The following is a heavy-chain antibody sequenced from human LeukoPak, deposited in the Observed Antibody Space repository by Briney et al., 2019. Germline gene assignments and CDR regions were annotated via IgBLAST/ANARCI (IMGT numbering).Heavy chain of an antibody. D-gene: IGHD6-13*01. CDR2: ISGSGGST. Sequence: GGSLRLSCVAFGFTFSNYAMSWVRQAPGKGLEGVSAISGSGGSTYYADSVKGRFTISRDNSKHTLYLQMSSLRAEDTAVYYCAKGSIAAAGACFFPCWGQGTLVTVSS. J-gene: IGHJ4*02. CDR1: GFTFSNYA. V-gene: IGHV3-23*01. CDR3: AKGSIAAAGACFFPC.